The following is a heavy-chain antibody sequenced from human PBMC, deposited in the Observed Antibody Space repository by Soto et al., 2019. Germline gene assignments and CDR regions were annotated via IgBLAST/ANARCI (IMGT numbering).Heavy chain of an antibody. CDR3: ARALSKDWLDP. J-gene: IGHJ5*02. CDR1: GGSISSYY. V-gene: IGHV4-59*01. D-gene: IGHD2-2*01. CDR2: IYYSGST. Sequence: SETLSLTCTVSGGSISSYYWSWIRQPPGKGLEWIGYIYYSGSTNYNPSLKSRVTISVDTSKNQFSLKLSSVTAADTAVYYCARALSKDWLDPWGQGTLVTVSS.